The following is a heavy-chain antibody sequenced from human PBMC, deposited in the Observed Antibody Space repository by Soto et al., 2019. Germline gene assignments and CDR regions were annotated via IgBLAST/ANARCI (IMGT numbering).Heavy chain of an antibody. D-gene: IGHD5-18*01. V-gene: IGHV2-70*04. CDR3: ARHTAMARMDV. CDR1: GFSLSTSGMR. CDR2: IDWDDDK. J-gene: IGHJ6*01. Sequence: SGPTLVNPTQTLTLTCTLSGFSLSTSGMRVSWIRQPPGKALEWLARIDWDDDKFYSTSLKTRLTISKDTSQNQVVLTMTKMDPVATATYYCARHTAMARMDVWGQGNRVTASS.